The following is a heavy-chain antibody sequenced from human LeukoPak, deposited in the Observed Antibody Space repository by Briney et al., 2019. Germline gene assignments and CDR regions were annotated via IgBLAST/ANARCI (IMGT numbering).Heavy chain of an antibody. CDR2: INHSGSI. V-gene: IGHV4-34*01. CDR3: ARGRVVGDYVIDS. Sequence: PSETLSLTRAVYGGSFSDYYWTWIRQPPGKRLEWIGEINHSGSINYNPSLKSRVTLSVDTSKNQFSLKVTSTTAADTALYCCARGRVVGDYVIDSWGQGTLVTVSS. D-gene: IGHD3-16*01. J-gene: IGHJ4*02. CDR1: GGSFSDYY.